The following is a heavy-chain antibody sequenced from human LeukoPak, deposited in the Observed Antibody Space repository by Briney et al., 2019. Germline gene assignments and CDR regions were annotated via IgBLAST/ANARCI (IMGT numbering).Heavy chain of an antibody. CDR1: GYTFTSYG. V-gene: IGHV1-18*01. CDR2: ISAYNGNT. D-gene: IGHD3-3*01. CDR3: ARDRSEGNFWSGYPVYYYYGMDV. J-gene: IGHJ6*02. Sequence: ASVKVSCKASGYTFTSYGISWVRQAPGQGLEWMGWISAYNGNTNYAQRLQGRVTMTTDTSTSTAYMELRSLRSDDTAVYYCARDRSEGNFWSGYPVYYYYGMDVWGQGTTVTVSS.